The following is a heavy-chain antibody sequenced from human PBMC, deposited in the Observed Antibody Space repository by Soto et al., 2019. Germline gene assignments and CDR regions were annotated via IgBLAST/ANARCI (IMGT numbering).Heavy chain of an antibody. J-gene: IGHJ4*02. V-gene: IGHV3-9*01. D-gene: IGHD3-10*01. CDR2: ISWNGAAT. Sequence: EVQLVESGGGLVQPGGSLRLSCAASGFTFDDYAIHWVRQAPGKGLEWVSGISWNGAATGYMNSVKGRFSISRDNTMNTLYLQMNSLRSEDTAVYYCANLPLYGSGFDCWGQGTLVTVSS. CDR3: ANLPLYGSGFDC. CDR1: GFTFDDYA.